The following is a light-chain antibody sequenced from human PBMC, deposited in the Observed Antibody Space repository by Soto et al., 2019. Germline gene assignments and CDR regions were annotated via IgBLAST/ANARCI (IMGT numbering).Light chain of an antibody. CDR1: HSVSSTY. Sequence: DIGLTQSPDTLSLSRGERAALSCRASHSVSSTYLTWYQQKPGQPPRLLIYAASNRATGIPDRFSGSGSGTDFTLTIARLEPEDAANYYCHQFGSSPRTFGQGTKVEIK. V-gene: IGKV3-20*01. CDR3: HQFGSSPRT. J-gene: IGKJ1*01. CDR2: AAS.